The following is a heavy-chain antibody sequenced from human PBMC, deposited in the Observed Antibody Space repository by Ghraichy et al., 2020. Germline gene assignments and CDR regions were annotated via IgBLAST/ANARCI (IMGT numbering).Heavy chain of an antibody. D-gene: IGHD5-24*01. CDR3: SRSPIDGYPAWFDF. CDR1: GGAITSGDYY. J-gene: IGHJ4*02. Sequence: SETLSLTCTVSGGAITSGDYYWNWIRQLPGKGLEWIGYIYFTGMSNYNPSLTGRATMSADTSKNQFSLKVKSATAADTAVYYCSRSPIDGYPAWFDFWGPGILVTVSS. CDR2: IYFTGMS. V-gene: IGHV4-30-4*08.